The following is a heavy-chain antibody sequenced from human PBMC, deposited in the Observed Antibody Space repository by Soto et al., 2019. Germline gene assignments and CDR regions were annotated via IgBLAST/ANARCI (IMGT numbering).Heavy chain of an antibody. CDR3: ARPGDARYYYYGTEV. V-gene: IGHV4-39*01. J-gene: IGHJ6*02. CDR1: GGSISSSSYY. Sequence: SETLSLTCTVSGGSISSSSYYCGWIRQPPGKGLEWIGSIYYSGSTYYNPSLKSRVTISVDTSKNQLSRKLRSVAAAYTAVYDCARPGDARYYYYGTEVWGQGTPLTVSS. D-gene: IGHD7-27*01. CDR2: IYYSGST.